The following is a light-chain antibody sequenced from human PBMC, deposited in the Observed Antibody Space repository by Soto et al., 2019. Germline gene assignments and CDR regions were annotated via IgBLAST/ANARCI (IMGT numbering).Light chain of an antibody. CDR2: EVS. CDR1: SRNVGGYNY. CDR3: SSYTSSSAPYVV. V-gene: IGLV2-14*01. Sequence: QSALTQPASVSGSPGQSITISCTGTSRNVGGYNYVSWYQQHPGKAPKLMIYEVSNRPSGVSNRFSGSKSGNTASLTISGLQAEDEADYYCSSYTSSSAPYVVFGGGTKVTVL. J-gene: IGLJ2*01.